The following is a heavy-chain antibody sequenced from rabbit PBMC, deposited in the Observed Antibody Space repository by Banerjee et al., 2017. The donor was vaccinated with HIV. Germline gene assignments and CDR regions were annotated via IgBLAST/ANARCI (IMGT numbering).Heavy chain of an antibody. V-gene: IGHV1S45*01. D-gene: IGHD8-1*01. J-gene: IGHJ4*01. Sequence: QEQLEESGGDLVKPEGSLTLTCTASGFSFSNYWICWVRQAPGKGLEWIGCIYTGSGSTYYASWAKGRFTISKTSSTTVTLQMTSLTAADTATYFCARYYNYGGAGNGDYSNLWGQGTLVTVS. CDR3: ARYYNYGGAGNGDYSNL. CDR2: IYTGSGST. CDR1: GFSFSNYW.